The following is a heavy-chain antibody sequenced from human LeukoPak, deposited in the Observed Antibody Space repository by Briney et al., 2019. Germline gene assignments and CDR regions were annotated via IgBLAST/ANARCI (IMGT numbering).Heavy chain of an antibody. CDR2: IRHDGSNE. D-gene: IGHD6-19*01. V-gene: IGHV3-30*02. CDR3: ARDWGRGTSGSGWYNWFDP. CDR1: EFLFSDYA. Sequence: QPGGSLRLSCAASEFLFSDYAFHWVRQAPGKGLEWVALIRHDGSNEYYADSVKGRFTTSRDNSKSTVYLQMNSLRLEDTAIYYCARDWGRGTSGSGWYNWFDPWGQGTLVTASS. J-gene: IGHJ5*02.